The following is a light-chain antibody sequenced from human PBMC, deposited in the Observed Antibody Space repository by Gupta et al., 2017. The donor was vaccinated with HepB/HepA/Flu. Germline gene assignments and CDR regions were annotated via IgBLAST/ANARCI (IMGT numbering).Light chain of an antibody. Sequence: AIQMTQSPSPLSASVGDRVTISCRASQGIRNDLGWYQQKVGEAPKLLIYAASILQRGVPSRFSGSGSGTDFTLTISSLEPEDVAIYYCLQDYRYPWSFGQGTKLEIK. V-gene: IGKV1-6*01. CDR2: AAS. CDR3: LQDYRYPWS. CDR1: QGIRND. J-gene: IGKJ2*01.